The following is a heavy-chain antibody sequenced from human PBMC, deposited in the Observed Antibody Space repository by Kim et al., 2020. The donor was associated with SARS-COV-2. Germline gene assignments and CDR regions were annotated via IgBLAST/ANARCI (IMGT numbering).Heavy chain of an antibody. CDR2: ISSSSSYI. V-gene: IGHV3-21*01. Sequence: GGSLRLSCAASGFTFSSYNMNWVRQAPGKGLEWVASISSSSSYIYYADSLKGRFTISRDNAQHSLYLQMNSLRAEDTAVYYCARRIGAADATVGYFDVWGRGALVTVSS. D-gene: IGHD6-13*01. CDR1: GFTFSSYN. J-gene: IGHJ2*01. CDR3: ARRIGAADATVGYFDV.